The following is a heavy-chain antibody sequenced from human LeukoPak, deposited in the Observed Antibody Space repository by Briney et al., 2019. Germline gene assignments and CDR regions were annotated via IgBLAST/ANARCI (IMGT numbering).Heavy chain of an antibody. J-gene: IGHJ4*02. V-gene: IGHV3-7*01. CDR2: IRQDGNEF. CDR3: ARDGGSAWFFRY. D-gene: IGHD6-19*01. Sequence: PGGSLRLSCAASEFTFRNYWMSWVRQVPGKGPEWVANIRQDGNEFYYVDSVKGRFTISRDNAKNSLYLQMNSLRAEDTAVYYCARDGGSAWFFRYWGQGTLVTVSS. CDR1: EFTFRNYW.